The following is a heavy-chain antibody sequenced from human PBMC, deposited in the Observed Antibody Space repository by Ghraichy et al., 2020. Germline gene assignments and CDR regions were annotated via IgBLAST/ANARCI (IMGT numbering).Heavy chain of an antibody. J-gene: IGHJ6*02. CDR1: GYSFTSYW. CDR2: IYPGDSDT. D-gene: IGHD3-10*01. CDR3: ASPTMVRGVIHPLAYGMDV. V-gene: IGHV5-51*01. Sequence: GESLNISCKGSGYSFTSYWIGWVRQMPGKGLEWMGIIYPGDSDTRYSPSFQGQVTISADKSISTAYLQWSSLKASYTAMYYCASPTMVRGVIHPLAYGMDVWGQGTTVTVSS.